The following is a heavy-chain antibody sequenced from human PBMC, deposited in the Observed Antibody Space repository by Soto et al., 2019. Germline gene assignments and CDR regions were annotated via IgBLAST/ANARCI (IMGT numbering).Heavy chain of an antibody. CDR1: GFTFSSYG. J-gene: IGHJ4*02. V-gene: IGHV3-30*18. CDR2: ISYDGSNK. Sequence: QVQLVESGGGVVQPGRSLRLSCAASGFTFSSYGMHWVRQAPGKGLEWVAVISYDGSNKYYADSVKGRFTISRDNSKNTLYLQMNSLRAEDTAVYYCAQDVEGYWGQGTLVTVSS. CDR3: AQDVEGY.